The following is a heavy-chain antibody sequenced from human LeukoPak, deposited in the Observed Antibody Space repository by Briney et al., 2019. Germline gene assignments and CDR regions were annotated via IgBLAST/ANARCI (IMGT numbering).Heavy chain of an antibody. V-gene: IGHV3-11*05. CDR1: GFTFSDSY. Sequence: PGGSLRLSCAASGFTFSDSYMSWISQAPGKGLEWVSCISSSSSYTNYADSVKGRFTISRDNAKNSLYLQMSSLRAEDTAVYFCARGFTAGLDYWGQGTLVPVSS. D-gene: IGHD1-1*01. CDR3: ARGFTAGLDY. CDR2: ISSSSSYT. J-gene: IGHJ4*02.